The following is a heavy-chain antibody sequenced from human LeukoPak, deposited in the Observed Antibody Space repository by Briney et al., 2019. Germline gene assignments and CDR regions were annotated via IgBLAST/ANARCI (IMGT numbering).Heavy chain of an antibody. J-gene: IGHJ4*02. CDR1: GFTFSSYA. CDR2: ISYDGSNK. V-gene: IGHV3-30-3*01. CDR3: ARELTMVRGVDY. D-gene: IGHD3-10*01. Sequence: HPGGSLRLSCAASGFTFSSYAMHWVRQAPGKGLEWVAVISYDGSNKYYADSVKGRFTISRDNAKNSLYLQMNSLRAEDTAVYYCARELTMVRGVDYWGQGTLVTVSS.